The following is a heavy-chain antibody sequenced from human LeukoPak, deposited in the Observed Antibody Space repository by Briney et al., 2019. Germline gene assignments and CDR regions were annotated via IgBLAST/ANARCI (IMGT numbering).Heavy chain of an antibody. D-gene: IGHD3-10*01. Sequence: PLETLSLTCTVSGDSVSSYYWSWIPQPPETGREWIGYISYSGSTNYNPSLRGRVTISVDTSQNQFSLKLSSVTAADTAVYYCASSPRGTEYFHHWGQGTLVTVSS. J-gene: IGHJ1*01. CDR2: ISYSGST. CDR3: ASSPRGTEYFHH. CDR1: GDSVSSYY. V-gene: IGHV4-59*08.